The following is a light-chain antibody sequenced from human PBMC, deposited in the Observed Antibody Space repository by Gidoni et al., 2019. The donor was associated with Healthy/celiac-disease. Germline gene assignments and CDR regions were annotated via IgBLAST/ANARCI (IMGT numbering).Light chain of an antibody. CDR1: QSLLHSNGYNY. J-gene: IGKJ2*03. Sequence: DIVMTQSPLSLSVTPGEPASISCRSSQSLLHSNGYNYLDWYLQKPGQSPQLLIYLGSNRASGVPDRFSGSGSGTDFTLKISRVEAEDVGVYYCMQALQTKGFXQXTKLEIK. V-gene: IGKV2-28*01. CDR2: LGS. CDR3: MQALQTKG.